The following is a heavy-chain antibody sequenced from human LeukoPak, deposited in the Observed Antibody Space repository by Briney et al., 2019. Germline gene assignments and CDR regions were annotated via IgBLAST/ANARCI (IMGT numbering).Heavy chain of an antibody. V-gene: IGHV4-34*01. Sequence: PGGSLRLSCAASGFTFSSYGMSWIRQPPGKGLEWIGEINHSGSTNYNPSLKSRVTISVDTSKNQFSLKLSSVTAADTAVYYCARLGLWVDIVATINPGYYFDYWGQGTLVTVSS. CDR2: INHSGST. J-gene: IGHJ4*02. CDR3: ARLGLWVDIVATINPGYYFDY. D-gene: IGHD5-12*01. CDR1: GFTFSSYG.